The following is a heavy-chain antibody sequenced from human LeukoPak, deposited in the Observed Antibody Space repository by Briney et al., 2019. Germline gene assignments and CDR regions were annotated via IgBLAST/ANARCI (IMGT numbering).Heavy chain of an antibody. D-gene: IGHD3-10*01. CDR2: ISYSGST. CDR1: GGSISSGGYY. CDR3: ARGAGNFDL. Sequence: SSETLSLTCTVSGGSISSGGYYWSWIRQHLGKGLEWIGYISYSGSTYYNPSLKSRVTISVDTSKDQFSLMLTSVTAADTAVYYCARGAGNFDLWGRGTLVTVSS. V-gene: IGHV4-31*03. J-gene: IGHJ2*01.